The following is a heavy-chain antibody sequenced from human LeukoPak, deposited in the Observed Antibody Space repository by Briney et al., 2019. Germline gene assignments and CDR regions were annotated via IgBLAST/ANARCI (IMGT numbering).Heavy chain of an antibody. J-gene: IGHJ4*02. D-gene: IGHD3-22*01. CDR1: GYSISSGYY. CDR2: IYYSGST. Sequence: PSETLSLTCTVSGYSISSGYYWGWIRQPPGKGLEWIGSIYYSGSTYYNPSLKSRVTISVDTSKNQFSLKLSSVTAADTAVYYCACERRVVVIIPRGFDYWGQGTLVTVSS. V-gene: IGHV4-38-2*02. CDR3: ACERRVVVIIPRGFDY.